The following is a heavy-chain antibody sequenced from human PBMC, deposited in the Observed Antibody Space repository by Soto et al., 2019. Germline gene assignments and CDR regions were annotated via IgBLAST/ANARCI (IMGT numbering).Heavy chain of an antibody. CDR3: ARAGSSCTSQHYYYCGMDV. V-gene: IGHV3-30-3*01. CDR1: GFTFSSYA. Sequence: QVQLVESGGGVVQPGRSLRLSCAASGFTFSSYAMHWVRQAPGKGLEWVAVISYDGSNKYYADSVKGRFTISRDNSKNTLYLEMNSLRAEDTAVYYCARAGSSCTSQHYYYCGMDVWGQGTTVTVSS. J-gene: IGHJ6*02. CDR2: ISYDGSNK. D-gene: IGHD6-13*01.